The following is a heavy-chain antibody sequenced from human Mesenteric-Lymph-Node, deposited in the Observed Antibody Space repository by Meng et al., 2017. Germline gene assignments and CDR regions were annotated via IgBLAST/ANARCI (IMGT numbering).Heavy chain of an antibody. CDR2: IYSGGST. CDR1: GFTFSSYA. J-gene: IGHJ4*02. D-gene: IGHD3-16*01. Sequence: GGSLRLSCAASGFTFSSYAMSWVRQAPGRGLEWVSVIYSGGSTYYADSVKGRFTISRDNSKNTLYLQMNSLRAEDTAVYYCARGPGSRGGFFDYWGQGTLVTVSS. CDR3: ARGPGSRGGFFDY. V-gene: IGHV3-66*02.